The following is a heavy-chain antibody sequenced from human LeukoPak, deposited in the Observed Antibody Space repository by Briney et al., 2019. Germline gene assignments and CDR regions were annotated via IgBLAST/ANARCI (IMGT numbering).Heavy chain of an antibody. V-gene: IGHV4-61*01. D-gene: IGHD1-26*01. CDR1: GGSVSSGSYY. CDR2: IYNSVRT. J-gene: IGHJ4*02. Sequence: PSETLSLTCIVSGGSVSSGSYYWSWIRQPPGKGLEWIGYIYNSVRTNYNPSLKSRVTISVDTSKNQFSLKVTSVTAADTAVYYCARVSSGSYYFDSWGQGTLVTVSS. CDR3: ARVSSGSYYFDS.